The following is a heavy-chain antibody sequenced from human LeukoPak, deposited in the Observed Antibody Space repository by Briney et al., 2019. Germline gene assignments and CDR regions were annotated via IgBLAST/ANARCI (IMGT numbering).Heavy chain of an antibody. CDR3: ANLRVTREGETG. J-gene: IGHJ4*02. Sequence: PGGSLRLSCAASGFTFSSYWMHWVRQAPGKGLVWVSRINSDGRSTGYADSVKGRFTISRDNAKNTLYLQMNSLRTEDTAVYYCANLRVTREGETGWGQGTLVTVSS. V-gene: IGHV3-74*01. CDR2: INSDGRST. D-gene: IGHD4-11*01. CDR1: GFTFSSYW.